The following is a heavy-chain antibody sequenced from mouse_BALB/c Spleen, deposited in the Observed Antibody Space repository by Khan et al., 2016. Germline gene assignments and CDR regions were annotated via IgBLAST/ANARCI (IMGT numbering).Heavy chain of an antibody. D-gene: IGHD3-1*01. Sequence: QVQLQQSGAELAKPGASVKMSCKASGYTFTSYWMHWVKQRPGQGLEWIGYINPSTGYTEYNQKFKDKATLTADKSSSTAHMQLSSLTSEDSAVYYCASSGYAYWGQGTLVTVSA. CDR3: ASSGYAY. CDR1: GYTFTSYW. J-gene: IGHJ3*01. CDR2: INPSTGYT. V-gene: IGHV1-7*01.